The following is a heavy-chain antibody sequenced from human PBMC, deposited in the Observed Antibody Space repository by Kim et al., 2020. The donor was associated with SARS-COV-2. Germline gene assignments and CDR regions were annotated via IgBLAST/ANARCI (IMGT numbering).Heavy chain of an antibody. Sequence: SQTLSLTCAISGDSVSSNSAAWNWIRQSPSRGLEWLGRTYYRSKWYNDYAVSVKSRITINPDTSKNQFSLQLNSVTPEDTAVYYCARDRHHTKLYDILTGYPPLPRYGMDVWGQGTTVTVSS. D-gene: IGHD3-9*01. J-gene: IGHJ6*02. CDR1: GDSVSSNSAA. V-gene: IGHV6-1*01. CDR2: TYYRSKWYN. CDR3: ARDRHHTKLYDILTGYPPLPRYGMDV.